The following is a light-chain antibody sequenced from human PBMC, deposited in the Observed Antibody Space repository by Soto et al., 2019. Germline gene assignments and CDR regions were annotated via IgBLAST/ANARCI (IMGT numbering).Light chain of an antibody. CDR1: QTVRSSY. V-gene: IGKV3-20*01. CDR2: GAF. J-gene: IGKJ4*01. Sequence: IFLTQSPGSLSLSSGDRATLSCRASQTVRSSYLAWYQQRPGQAPKLLIYGAFNRAISIPDRFSGSESGRDYNLTISRLDPEDSAVYYCQQYGDSITFGGGTKVEIK. CDR3: QQYGDSIT.